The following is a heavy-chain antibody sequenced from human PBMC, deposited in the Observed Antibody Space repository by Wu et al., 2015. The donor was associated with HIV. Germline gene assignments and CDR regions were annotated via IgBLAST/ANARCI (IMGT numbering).Heavy chain of an antibody. CDR2: VIPMFGST. CDR1: GGNFRSYL. V-gene: IGHV1-69*05. Sequence: QVQLVQSGAEVRRPGSSVKVSCKASGGNFRSYLFSWVRQAPGQGLEWMGGVIPMFGSTNYAQNFQGRVTITTDESTSTVYMEVSKLTAGDSARYYCARDCPWFDSWGQGTLVTVSS. J-gene: IGHJ5*01. CDR3: ARDCPWFDS.